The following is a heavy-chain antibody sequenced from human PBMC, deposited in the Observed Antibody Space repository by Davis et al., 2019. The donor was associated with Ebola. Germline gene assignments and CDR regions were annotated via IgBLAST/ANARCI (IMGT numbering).Heavy chain of an antibody. Sequence: GESLKISCAASGFTFSSYAMHWVRQAPGKGLEWVAVISYDGSNKYYADSVKGRFTISRDNSKNTLYLQMNSLRAEDTAVYYCARAGADSSGWYDYSYYYMDVWGKGTTVTVSS. CDR2: ISYDGSNK. CDR3: ARAGADSSGWYDYSYYYMDV. J-gene: IGHJ6*03. CDR1: GFTFSSYA. D-gene: IGHD6-19*01. V-gene: IGHV3-30-3*01.